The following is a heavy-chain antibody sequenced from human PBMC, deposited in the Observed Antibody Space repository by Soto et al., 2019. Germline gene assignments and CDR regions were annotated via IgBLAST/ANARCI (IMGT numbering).Heavy chain of an antibody. Sequence: SVKVSCKASGGTFSSYDIRWVRQAPGQGLEWMGGIIPIFGTANYAQKFQGRVTITADESTSTAYMELSSLRPEDTAVYYCARRFGKYYFDYWGQGTLVTVSS. CDR2: IIPIFGTA. J-gene: IGHJ4*02. CDR3: ARRFGKYYFDY. CDR1: GGTFSSYD. D-gene: IGHD3-10*01. V-gene: IGHV1-69*13.